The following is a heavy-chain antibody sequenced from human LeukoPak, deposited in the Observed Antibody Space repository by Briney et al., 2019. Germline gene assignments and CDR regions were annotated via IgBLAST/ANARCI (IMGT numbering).Heavy chain of an antibody. J-gene: IGHJ4*02. D-gene: IGHD2-2*01. CDR1: GYTFTGYY. V-gene: IGHV1-2*02. CDR3: ARADIVVVPAADFDY. CDR2: INPNSGGT. Sequence: ASVKVSCKASGYTFTGYYMHWVRQAPGQGLEWMGWINPNSGGTNYAQKFQGRVTMTRDTSISTAYTELSRLRSDDTAVYYCARADIVVVPAADFDYWGQGTLVTVSS.